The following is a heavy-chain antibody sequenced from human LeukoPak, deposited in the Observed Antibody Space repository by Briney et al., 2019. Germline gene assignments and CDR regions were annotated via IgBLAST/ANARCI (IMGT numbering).Heavy chain of an antibody. CDR1: GGTFSSYA. CDR3: ARGHYYDSSGYYSYYYYGMDV. CDR2: IIPIFGTA. Sequence: SVKVSCKASGGTFSSYAISWVRQAPGQGLEWMGGIIPIFGTANYAQKFQGRATITADESTSTAYMELSSLRSEDTAVYYCARGHYYDSSGYYSYYYYGMDVWGQGTTVTVSS. D-gene: IGHD3-22*01. V-gene: IGHV1-69*13. J-gene: IGHJ6*02.